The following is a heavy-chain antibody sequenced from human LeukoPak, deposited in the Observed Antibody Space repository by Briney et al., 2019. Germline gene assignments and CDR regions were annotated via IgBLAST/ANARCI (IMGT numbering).Heavy chain of an antibody. CDR3: ATRGSAGCRRITSCSAYMDV. J-gene: IGHJ6*03. CDR2: ISWNSGSI. CDR1: GFTFVDYA. Sequence: GGSLRLSCAASGFTFVDYAIHWVRQAPGKGLEWVSGISWNSGSIGYADSVKGRFTISRDNAKNSLYLQMNSLSDEDTALYYCATRGSAGCRRITSCSAYMDVWGKGTTVTVSS. V-gene: IGHV3-9*01. D-gene: IGHD2-2*01.